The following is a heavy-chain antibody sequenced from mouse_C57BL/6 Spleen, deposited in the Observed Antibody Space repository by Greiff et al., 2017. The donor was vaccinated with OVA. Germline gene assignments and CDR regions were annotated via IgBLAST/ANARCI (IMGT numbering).Heavy chain of an antibody. CDR3: ARNGYGSSYEDAMDY. CDR2: INPSSGYT. D-gene: IGHD1-1*01. Sequence: VQRVESGAELAKPGASVKLSCKASGYTFTSYWMHWVKQRPGQGLEWIGYINPSSGYTKYNQKFKDKATLTADKSSSTAYMQLSSLTYEDSAVYYCARNGYGSSYEDAMDYWGQGTSVTVSS. V-gene: IGHV1-7*01. J-gene: IGHJ4*01. CDR1: GYTFTSYW.